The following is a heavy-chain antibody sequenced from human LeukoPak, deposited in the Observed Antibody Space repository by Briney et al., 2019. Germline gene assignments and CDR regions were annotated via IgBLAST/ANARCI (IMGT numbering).Heavy chain of an antibody. CDR2: ISAYNGNT. J-gene: IGHJ4*02. CDR3: ARDQSIAARQYYFDS. V-gene: IGHV1-18*01. D-gene: IGHD6-6*01. Sequence: ASVKVSCKASGYTFTSYGISWVRQAPGQGLEWMGWISAYNGNTNYAQKFQGRVTMTTDTSTSTAYMELRSLRSDDTAVYYCARDQSIAARQYYFDSWGQGTLLTVSS. CDR1: GYTFTSYG.